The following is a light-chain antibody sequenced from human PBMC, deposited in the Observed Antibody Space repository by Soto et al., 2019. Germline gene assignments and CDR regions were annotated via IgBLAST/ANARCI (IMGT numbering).Light chain of an antibody. CDR1: QDISNY. CDR2: DAS. CDR3: QQYDNLPIT. V-gene: IGKV1-33*01. Sequence: DIQVTRSPGSLCASVGDRVTITCQASQDISNYLNWYQQKPGKAPKLLIYDASNLETGVPSRFSGSGSGTDFTFTISSLQPEDIATYYCQQYDNLPITFGQGTRLEIK. J-gene: IGKJ5*01.